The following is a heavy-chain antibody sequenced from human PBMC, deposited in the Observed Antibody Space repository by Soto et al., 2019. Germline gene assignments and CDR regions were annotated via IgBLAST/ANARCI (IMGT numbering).Heavy chain of an antibody. CDR3: ARSTMVRGVYRFDY. Sequence: QVQLQESGPGLVKPSETLSLTCTVSGGSISSYYWSWIRQPPGKGLEWIGYIYYSGSTNYNPSLTSRFTISVATSKNQSSLKLGSVTAADTAVYYCARSTMVRGVYRFDYWGQGTLVTVSS. CDR2: IYYSGST. J-gene: IGHJ4*02. CDR1: GGSISSYY. D-gene: IGHD3-10*01. V-gene: IGHV4-59*01.